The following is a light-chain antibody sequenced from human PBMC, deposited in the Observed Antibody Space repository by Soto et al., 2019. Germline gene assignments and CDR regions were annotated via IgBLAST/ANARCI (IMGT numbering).Light chain of an antibody. V-gene: IGKV2-28*01. J-gene: IGKJ1*01. CDR1: QTLLHSDGHNY. Sequence: DVVMTQSPLTLPVTPGEPASISCGSSQTLLHSDGHNYLDWYVQKPGQSPQLLIYLGSNRASGVPDRFSGSGSGTDFTLKITRVQTEDVGVYYCMQSLQTPPTFGQGTKVEIK. CDR2: LGS. CDR3: MQSLQTPPT.